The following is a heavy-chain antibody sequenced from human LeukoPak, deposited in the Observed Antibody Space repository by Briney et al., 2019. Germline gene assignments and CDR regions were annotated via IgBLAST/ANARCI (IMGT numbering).Heavy chain of an antibody. CDR2: ISNNGGYT. J-gene: IGHJ4*02. CDR3: AKQLGYCSDGSCYFPY. Sequence: GGSLRLSCAASGFTFGAYTMNWVRQAPGKGLEWVSAISNNGGYTYYADSVQGRFTISRDNSKSTLCLQMNSLRAEDTAVYYCAKQLGYCSDGSCYFPYWGQGTLVTVSS. CDR1: GFTFGAYT. V-gene: IGHV3-23*01. D-gene: IGHD2-15*01.